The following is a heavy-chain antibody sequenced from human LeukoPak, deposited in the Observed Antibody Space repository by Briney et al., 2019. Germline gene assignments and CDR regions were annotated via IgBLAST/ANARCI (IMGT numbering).Heavy chain of an antibody. CDR3: ARAHIGNDLFIDY. CDR2: INPYSGAT. Sequence: ASVKASCKASGYTFTGYYMHWVRQAPGQGLEWMGWINPYSGATNYAQKFQGRVTMTRDTSISTAYMDLSSLKSNDTAVYYCARAHIGNDLFIDYWGQGTLVTVSS. CDR1: GYTFTGYY. V-gene: IGHV1-2*02. D-gene: IGHD2-21*01. J-gene: IGHJ4*02.